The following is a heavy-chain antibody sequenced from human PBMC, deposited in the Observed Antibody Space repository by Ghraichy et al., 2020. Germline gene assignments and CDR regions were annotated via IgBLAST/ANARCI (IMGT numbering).Heavy chain of an antibody. D-gene: IGHD1-7*01. CDR2: ISSGTGHI. CDR3: ARGRRANYWNYWDIDY. V-gene: IGHV3-21*01. J-gene: IGHJ4*02. CDR1: GFTFSNYN. Sequence: GGTLRLSCSASGFTFSNYNFNWVRQAPGKGLEWVSSISSGTGHIYYTDSVKGRFVISRDNAKSLLYLQMTSLRAEDTAVYYCARGRRANYWNYWDIDYWGLGALVTVSS.